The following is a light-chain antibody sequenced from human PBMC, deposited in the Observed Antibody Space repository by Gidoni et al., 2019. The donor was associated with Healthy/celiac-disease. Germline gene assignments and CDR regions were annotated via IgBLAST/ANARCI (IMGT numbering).Light chain of an antibody. J-gene: IGKJ1*01. CDR3: QQYYSFPSTWT. CDR1: QGISSY. CDR2: AAS. V-gene: IGKV1D-8*01. Sequence: VIWMTQSPSLLSASTGDRVTISCLMSQGISSYLAWYQQKPGKAPELLIYAASTLQSGVPSRFSGSGSGTDFTLTISCLQSEDFATYYCQQYYSFPSTWTFGQGTKVEIK.